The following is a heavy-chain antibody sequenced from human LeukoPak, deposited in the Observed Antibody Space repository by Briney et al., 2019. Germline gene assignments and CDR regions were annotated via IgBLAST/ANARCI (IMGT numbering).Heavy chain of an antibody. J-gene: IGHJ3*02. V-gene: IGHV4-30-4*01. CDR2: IYYSGST. CDR1: GGSISSGDYY. CDR3: ASSQRITMVRGVIEAFDI. D-gene: IGHD3-10*01. Sequence: PSETLSLTCTVSGGSISSGDYYWSWIRQPPGKGLEWIGYIYYSGSTYYNPSLKGRVTISVDTSKNQFSLKLSSVTAADTAVYYCASSQRITMVRGVIEAFDIWGQGTMVTVSS.